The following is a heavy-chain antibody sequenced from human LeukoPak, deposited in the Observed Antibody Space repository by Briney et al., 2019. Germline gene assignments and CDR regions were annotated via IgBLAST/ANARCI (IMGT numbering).Heavy chain of an antibody. D-gene: IGHD2-2*01. CDR3: ARGVVVVPAALGAFDF. Sequence: GGSLRLSCAASGFTVSSNYMSWVRRAPGKGLEWVSIIYSGGSTYYADSVKGRFTISRDNSKNTLYLQMNSLRAEDTALYYCARGVVVVPAALGAFDFWGQGTMVTVSS. CDR1: GFTVSSNY. CDR2: IYSGGST. V-gene: IGHV3-53*01. J-gene: IGHJ3*01.